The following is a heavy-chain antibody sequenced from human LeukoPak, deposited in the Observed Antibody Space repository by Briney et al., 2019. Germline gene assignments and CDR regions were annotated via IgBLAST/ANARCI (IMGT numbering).Heavy chain of an antibody. J-gene: IGHJ4*02. Sequence: PGGSLRLSCAASGFTFSSYSMNWVRQAPGKGLEWVSSISSSSNYIYYADSVKGRFTISRDNAKNSLYLQMNSLRAEDTAVYYCARGADCGGDCYLYYFDYWGQGTLVTVSS. CDR2: ISSSSNYI. D-gene: IGHD2-21*02. CDR3: ARGADCGGDCYLYYFDY. CDR1: GFTFSSYS. V-gene: IGHV3-21*01.